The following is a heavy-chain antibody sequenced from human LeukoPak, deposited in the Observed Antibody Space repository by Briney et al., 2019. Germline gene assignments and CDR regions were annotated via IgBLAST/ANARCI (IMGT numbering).Heavy chain of an antibody. CDR3: ARATYSSSWYRYGMDV. CDR1: GYTFTGYY. CDR2: INPNSGGT. V-gene: IGHV1-2*02. D-gene: IGHD6-13*01. J-gene: IGHJ6*02. Sequence: ASVKVSCKASGYTFTGYYMHWVRQAPGQGLEWMGWINPNSGGTNYAQKFQGRVTMTRDTSISTAYMELSRLRSDDTAVYYCARATYSSSWYRYGMDVWGQGTTVTVSS.